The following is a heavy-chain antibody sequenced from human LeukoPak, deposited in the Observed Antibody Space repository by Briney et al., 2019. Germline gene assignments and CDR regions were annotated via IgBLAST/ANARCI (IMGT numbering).Heavy chain of an antibody. J-gene: IGHJ4*02. V-gene: IGHV3-74*01. Sequence: GGSLRLSCAASGFTFSSYWMHWVRQAPGKGLVWVSRINSDGSSTSYADSVKGRFTISRDNAKNSLYLQMNSLRAEDTAVYYCARAVFDYGFDYWGQGTLVTVSS. D-gene: IGHD4-17*01. CDR1: GFTFSSYW. CDR3: ARAVFDYGFDY. CDR2: INSDGSST.